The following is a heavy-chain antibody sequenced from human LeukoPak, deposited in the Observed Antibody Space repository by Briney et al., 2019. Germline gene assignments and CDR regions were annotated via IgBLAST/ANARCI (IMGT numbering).Heavy chain of an antibody. CDR2: INHSGST. J-gene: IGHJ6*02. CDR1: GGSFSGYY. V-gene: IGHV4-34*01. D-gene: IGHD4-17*01. Sequence: SETLSLTCAVYGGSFSGYYWSWIRQPPGKGLEWIGEINHSGSTNYNPSLKSRVTISVDTSKNQFSLKLSSVTAADTAVYYCASLGTVTTPYYYYGMDVWGQGTTVTVSS. CDR3: ASLGTVTTPYYYYGMDV.